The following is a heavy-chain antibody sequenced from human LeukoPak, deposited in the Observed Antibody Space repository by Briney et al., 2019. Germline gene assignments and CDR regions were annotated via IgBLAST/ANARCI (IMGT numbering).Heavy chain of an antibody. CDR2: IYYSGST. V-gene: IGHV4-39*07. J-gene: IGHJ6*03. Sequence: SETLSLTCTVSGGSISSSSYYWGWIRQPPGKGLEWIGSIYYSGSTYYNPSLKSRVTISVDKSKNQFSLKLSSVTAADTAVYYCARDHSMVRDYYYYYYMDVWGKGTTVTVSS. D-gene: IGHD3-10*01. CDR3: ARDHSMVRDYYYYYYMDV. CDR1: GGSISSSSYY.